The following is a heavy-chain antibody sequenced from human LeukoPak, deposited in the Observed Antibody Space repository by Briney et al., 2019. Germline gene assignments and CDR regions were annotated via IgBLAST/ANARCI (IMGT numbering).Heavy chain of an antibody. CDR2: MNPNSGNT. V-gene: IGHV1-8*01. J-gene: IGHJ4*02. CDR3: VLLWFGELLTAFDY. CDR1: GYTFTSYD. D-gene: IGHD3-10*01. Sequence: AASVKVSCKASGYTFTSYDINWVRQATGQGLEWMGWMNPNSGNTGYAQKFQGRVTMTRNTSISTAYMELSSLRSEDTAVYYCVLLWFGELLTAFDYWAREPWSPSPQ.